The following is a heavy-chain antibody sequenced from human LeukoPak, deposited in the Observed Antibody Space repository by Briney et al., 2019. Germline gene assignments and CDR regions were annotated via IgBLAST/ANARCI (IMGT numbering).Heavy chain of an antibody. Sequence: GGSLRLSCAAPGFTFSSYAMSWVRQALGKGLEWVSAISGSGGSTYYADSVKGRFTISRDNSKNTLYLQMNSLRAEDTAVYYCAKGAYYDSSGYYPYYFDYWGQGTLVTVSS. CDR1: GFTFSSYA. CDR2: ISGSGGST. CDR3: AKGAYYDSSGYYPYYFDY. D-gene: IGHD3-22*01. J-gene: IGHJ4*02. V-gene: IGHV3-23*01.